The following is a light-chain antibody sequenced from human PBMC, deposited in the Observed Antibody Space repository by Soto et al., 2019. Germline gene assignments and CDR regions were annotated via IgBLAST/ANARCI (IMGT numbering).Light chain of an antibody. J-gene: IGKJ4*01. CDR1: QGISRY. CDR2: AAS. Sequence: DIQMPQSQSFLSASVGDRVTITCRASQGISRYLAWYQQKPGKAPNLLIYAASTLQSWVPSRFSGSGSGTEFTLTISSLQPEEFATYYCQQLNSYPLTVGGGTKVDI. V-gene: IGKV1-9*01. CDR3: QQLNSYPLT.